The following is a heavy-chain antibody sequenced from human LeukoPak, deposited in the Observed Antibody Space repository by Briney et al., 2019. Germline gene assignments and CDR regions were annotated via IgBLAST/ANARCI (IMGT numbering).Heavy chain of an antibody. CDR2: ISSSGTPI. Sequence: GGSLRLSCAVSGFTFRDHSMTWIRQAPGKGLEWVSYISSSGTPIYYADSVKGRFTISRDNANNAMYLQMNSLRGEDTAVYYCARGCDNGDYCFDYWGQGSLVTVSS. V-gene: IGHV3-11*04. CDR3: ARGCDNGDYCFDY. J-gene: IGHJ4*02. D-gene: IGHD4-17*01. CDR1: GFTFRDHS.